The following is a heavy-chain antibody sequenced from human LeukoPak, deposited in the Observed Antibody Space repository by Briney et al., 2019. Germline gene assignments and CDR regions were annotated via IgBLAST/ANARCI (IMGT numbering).Heavy chain of an antibody. D-gene: IGHD3-22*01. CDR3: AKDYSDSSGYFRVPHVFDF. J-gene: IGHJ4*02. Sequence: GGSLRLSCAASGFTFSSYGMHWVRQAPGKGLEWVAFIRYDRRNQYYADSVKGRFTISRDNSKNTLYLQMNSLRAEDTAVYYCAKDYSDSSGYFRVPHVFDFWGQGTLVTVSS. CDR1: GFTFSSYG. CDR2: IRYDRRNQ. V-gene: IGHV3-30*02.